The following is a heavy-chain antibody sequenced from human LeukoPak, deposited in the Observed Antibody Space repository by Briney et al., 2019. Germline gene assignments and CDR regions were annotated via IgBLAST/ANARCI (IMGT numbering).Heavy chain of an antibody. CDR3: ARGGDSSGWYVNYGMDV. CDR2: INPNSGGT. CDR1: GYTFTSYG. Sequence: ASVKVSCTASGYTFTSYGISWVRQAPGQGLEWMGWINPNSGGTNYAQKFQGRVTMTRDTSISTAYMELSRLRSDDTAVYYCARGGDSSGWYVNYGMDVWGQGTTVTVSS. J-gene: IGHJ6*02. D-gene: IGHD6-19*01. V-gene: IGHV1-2*02.